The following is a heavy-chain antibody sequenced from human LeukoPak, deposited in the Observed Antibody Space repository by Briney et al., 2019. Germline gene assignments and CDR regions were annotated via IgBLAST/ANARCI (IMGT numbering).Heavy chain of an antibody. D-gene: IGHD2-15*01. CDR2: INPNSGGT. CDR1: GYTFTGYH. Sequence: ASVKVSCKASGYTFTGYHIHWVRQAPGQGLEWMGWINPNSGGTNHAQKFQGRVTMTRDTSISTAYMELSRLRSDDTAVYYCARVVGVQGWFDPWGQGTLVTVSS. CDR3: ARVVGVQGWFDP. V-gene: IGHV1-2*02. J-gene: IGHJ5*02.